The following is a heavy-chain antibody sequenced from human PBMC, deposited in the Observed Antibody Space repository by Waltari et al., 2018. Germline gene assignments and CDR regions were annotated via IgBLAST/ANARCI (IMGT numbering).Heavy chain of an antibody. D-gene: IGHD2-2*01. CDR1: GGTFSSYA. Sequence: QVQLVQSGAEVKKPGSSVKVSCKASGGTFSSYAISWVRQAPGQGLEWMGGIIPIFGTANYAQKFQGRVTITADESTSTAYMELSSLRSEDTAVYYCARIVVVPAANDYYGMDVWGQGTTVTVSS. CDR3: ARIVVVPAANDYYGMDV. CDR2: IIPIFGTA. J-gene: IGHJ6*02. V-gene: IGHV1-69*01.